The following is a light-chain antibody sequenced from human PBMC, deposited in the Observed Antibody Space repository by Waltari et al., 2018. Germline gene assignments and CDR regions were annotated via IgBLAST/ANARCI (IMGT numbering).Light chain of an antibody. Sequence: EIVLTQSPGTLSLSPGEGVTLPCRASQSVRRYLAWYQQKPGQAPRLLIYDASRRATGIPDRFSGSGSGTDFSLTISGLEPEDSAVYYCQKYVSLPATFGQGTKVEIK. CDR1: QSVRRY. V-gene: IGKV3-20*01. J-gene: IGKJ1*01. CDR3: QKYVSLPAT. CDR2: DAS.